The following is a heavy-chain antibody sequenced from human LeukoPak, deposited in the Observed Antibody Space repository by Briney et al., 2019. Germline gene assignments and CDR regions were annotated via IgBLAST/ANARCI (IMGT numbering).Heavy chain of an antibody. Sequence: PSETLSLTCTVSGGSISSYYWSWIRQPAGKGLEWIGRIYTSGSTNYTPSLKSRVTMSVDTSKNQVSLKLSSETAADTAVYYCAGDGIAVAGRPGAYYFDYWGQGALVTVSS. V-gene: IGHV4-4*07. J-gene: IGHJ4*02. CDR2: IYTSGST. CDR3: AGDGIAVAGRPGAYYFDY. D-gene: IGHD6-19*01. CDR1: GGSISSYY.